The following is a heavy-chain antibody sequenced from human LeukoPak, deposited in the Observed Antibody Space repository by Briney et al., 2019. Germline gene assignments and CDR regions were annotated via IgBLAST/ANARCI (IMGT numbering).Heavy chain of an antibody. D-gene: IGHD2-2*01. J-gene: IGHJ5*02. CDR1: GWSFNDYY. V-gene: IGHV4-34*01. CDR2: INARGDN. CDR3: ARGQVPAARGYNWFDP. Sequence: PSETLSLTCAVYGWSFNDYYWKWIRHPPGKGLEWIGEINARGDNNFHPSLKSRVTISVDTSKKQFPLRLTSMIAADTALYYCARGQVPAARGYNWFDPWGQGTLVTVSS.